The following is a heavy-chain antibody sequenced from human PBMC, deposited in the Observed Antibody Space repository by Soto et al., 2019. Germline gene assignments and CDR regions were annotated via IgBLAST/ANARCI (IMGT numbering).Heavy chain of an antibody. CDR2: ISFDGSNR. D-gene: IGHD2-15*01. J-gene: IGHJ6*02. V-gene: IGHV3-30*03. CDR3: ARGVMSGASFYALDV. Sequence: GGSLRLSCAASGFTVSTYGTYWVRQAPGKGLEWLAVISFDGSNRYYADSVKGRFTISRDNSENTLFLQMSSLRPDDTAVYHCARGVMSGASFYALDVWGQGTTVTVSS. CDR1: GFTVSTYG.